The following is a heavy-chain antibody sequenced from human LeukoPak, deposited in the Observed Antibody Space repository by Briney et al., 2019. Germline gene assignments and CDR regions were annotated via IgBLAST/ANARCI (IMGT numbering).Heavy chain of an antibody. CDR1: GFTVSSNY. Sequence: GGSLRLSCAASGFTVSSNYMSWVRQPPGKGLEWVSGIYSGGSTYYADSVKGRFTISRDNSKNTLYLQMNSLRAEDTAVYYCARANFYYGMDVWGQRTTVTVSS. V-gene: IGHV3-66*01. CDR3: ARANFYYGMDV. J-gene: IGHJ6*02. CDR2: IYSGGST.